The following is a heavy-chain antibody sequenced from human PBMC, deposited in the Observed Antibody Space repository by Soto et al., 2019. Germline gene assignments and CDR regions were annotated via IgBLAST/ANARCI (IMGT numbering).Heavy chain of an antibody. Sequence: PSETLSLTCTVSGDSIRSGNHYSSWIRQPPGKGLEWSGYIYYSGSTYYSPSLKSRVTISVDTSKNQFSLKLNSVTAADTAGYYCARGDILTVYGCMDVWGQGTTVTVSS. V-gene: IGHV4-30-4*01. J-gene: IGHJ6*02. D-gene: IGHD3-9*01. CDR3: ARGDILTVYGCMDV. CDR2: IYYSGST. CDR1: GDSIRSGNHY.